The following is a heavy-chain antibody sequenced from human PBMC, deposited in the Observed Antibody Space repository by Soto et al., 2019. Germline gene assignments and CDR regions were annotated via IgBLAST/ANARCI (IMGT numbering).Heavy chain of an antibody. CDR3: ARAQWLVQGGIYYFDY. CDR2: TYYRSKWYN. Sequence: PSQTLSLTCAISGDSVSSNSAAWNWIRQSPSRGLEWLGRTYYRSKWYNDYAVSVKSRITINPDTSKNQFSLQLNSVTPEDTAVYFCARAQWLVQGGIYYFDYWGQGTLVTVSS. CDR1: GDSVSSNSAA. J-gene: IGHJ4*02. V-gene: IGHV6-1*01. D-gene: IGHD6-19*01.